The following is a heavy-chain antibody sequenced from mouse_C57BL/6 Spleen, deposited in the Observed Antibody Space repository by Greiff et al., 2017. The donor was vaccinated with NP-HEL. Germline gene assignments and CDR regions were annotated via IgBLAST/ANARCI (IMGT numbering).Heavy chain of an antibody. D-gene: IGHD2-10*01. V-gene: IGHV10-1*01. Sequence: EVNVVESGGGLVQPKGSLKLSCAASGFSFNTYAMNWVRQAPGKGLEWVARIRSKSNNYATYYADSVKDRFTISRDDSESMLYLQMNNLKTEDTAMYYCVRHRAYPGAMDYWGQGTSVTVSS. CDR1: GFSFNTYA. J-gene: IGHJ4*01. CDR3: VRHRAYPGAMDY. CDR2: IRSKSNNYAT.